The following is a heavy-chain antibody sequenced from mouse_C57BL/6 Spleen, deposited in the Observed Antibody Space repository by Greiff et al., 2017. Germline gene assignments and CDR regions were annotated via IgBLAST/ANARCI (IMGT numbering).Heavy chain of an antibody. D-gene: IGHD1-1*02. Sequence: QVQLQQSGAELVRPGTSVKMSCKASGYTFTNYWIGWAKQRPGHGLAWIGDIYPGGGYTNYNEKFKGKATLTADQSSSTAYMQFSSLTSEDSAIFYCARKDYGPYFDYWGQGTTLTVSS. V-gene: IGHV1-63*01. CDR3: ARKDYGPYFDY. J-gene: IGHJ2*01. CDR2: IYPGGGYT. CDR1: GYTFTNYW.